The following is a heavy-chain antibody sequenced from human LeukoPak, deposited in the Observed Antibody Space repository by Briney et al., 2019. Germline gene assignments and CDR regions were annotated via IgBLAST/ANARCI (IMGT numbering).Heavy chain of an antibody. J-gene: IGHJ4*02. CDR2: ISWNSGSI. D-gene: IGHD3-16*01. V-gene: IGHV3-9*01. CDR1: GFTFDDYA. Sequence: GRSLRLSCAASGFTFDDYAMHWVRQAPGKGLEWVSGISWNSGSIDYSDSVKGRFTISRDNAKNSLYLQMNSLRAEDTAVYYCARGPDVVITFGGGIDYWGQGTLVTVSS. CDR3: ARGPDVVITFGGGIDY.